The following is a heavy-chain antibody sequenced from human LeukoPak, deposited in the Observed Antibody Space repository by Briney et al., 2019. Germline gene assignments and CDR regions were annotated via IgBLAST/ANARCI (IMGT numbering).Heavy chain of an antibody. J-gene: IGHJ4*02. CDR1: GYTFTGYH. CDR3: ARDRRYLFDY. D-gene: IGHD2-2*02. V-gene: IGHV1-2*02. Sequence: ASVKVSCKASGYTFTGYHIHWVRQAPGQGLEWMGWINPSSGGTNFGPKFHGRVSMTRDTSTSTVYMELSSLRSEDTAVYYCARDRRYLFDYWGQGTLVTVSS. CDR2: INPSSGGT.